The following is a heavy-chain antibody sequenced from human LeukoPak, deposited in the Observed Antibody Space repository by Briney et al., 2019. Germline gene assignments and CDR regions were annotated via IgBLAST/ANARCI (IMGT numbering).Heavy chain of an antibody. D-gene: IGHD2-21*02. J-gene: IGHJ4*02. V-gene: IGHV3-48*04. Sequence: SGGSLRLSCETFGFTFSSYSMNWVRQAPGKGLEWVSYISSSSSTIYYAESVRGRFTISRDNAKNSLYLQMNSLEAEDTAVYYCARDVIGGDTLDSWGQGTLVTVSS. CDR1: GFTFSSYS. CDR2: ISSSSSTI. CDR3: ARDVIGGDTLDS.